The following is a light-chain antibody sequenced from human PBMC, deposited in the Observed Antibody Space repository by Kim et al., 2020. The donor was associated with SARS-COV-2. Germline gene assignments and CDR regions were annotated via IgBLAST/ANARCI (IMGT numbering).Light chain of an antibody. J-gene: IGLJ3*02. Sequence: WEQRVRITCKGDSHRHYYASWYQQKPEPAPVLVLCDENKRPSGIPDQFAGSGSGNTASLTMTGAQAEEEADYSCNPRDSTGYQVVFGGGTQLTVL. CDR3: NPRDSTGYQVV. V-gene: IGLV3-19*01. CDR2: DEN. CDR1: SHRHYY.